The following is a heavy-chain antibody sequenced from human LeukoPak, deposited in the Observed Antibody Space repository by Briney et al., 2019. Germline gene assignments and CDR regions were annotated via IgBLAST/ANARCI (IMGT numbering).Heavy chain of an antibody. D-gene: IGHD3-22*01. J-gene: IGHJ4*02. Sequence: PSETLSLTRTASGGSISHYYWTWIRQPAGKGLEWIGRVYSTGSTNYNPSLQNRVTLSVDTSKNQFSLRLTSVTAADTAVYYCARDLEYYDSSGYRGDYFDYWGPGILVTVSS. CDR3: ARDLEYYDSSGYRGDYFDY. V-gene: IGHV4-4*07. CDR2: VYSTGST. CDR1: GGSISHYY.